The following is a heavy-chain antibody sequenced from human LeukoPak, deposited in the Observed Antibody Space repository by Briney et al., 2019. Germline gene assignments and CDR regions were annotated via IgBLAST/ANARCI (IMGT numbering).Heavy chain of an antibody. Sequence: SETLSLTCAVYGGSFSGYYWSWIRQPPGKGLEWIGEINHSGSTNYNPSLKSRVTISVDTSKNQFSLKLSSVTAADTAVYYCARRVAGTGLSYWGQGTLVTVSS. CDR1: GGSFSGYY. CDR3: ARRVAGTGLSY. J-gene: IGHJ4*02. D-gene: IGHD6-19*01. V-gene: IGHV4-34*01. CDR2: INHSGST.